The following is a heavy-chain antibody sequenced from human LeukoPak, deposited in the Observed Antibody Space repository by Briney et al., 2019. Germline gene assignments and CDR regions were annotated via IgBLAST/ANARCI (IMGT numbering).Heavy chain of an antibody. CDR2: INHSGST. V-gene: IGHV4-34*09. Sequence: SETLSLTCAVYGGSFSGYYWSWIRQPPGKGLEWIGEINHSGSTNYNPSLKSRVTISVDTSKNQFSLKLSSVTAADTAVYYCARAGYYDSSGYYDWGQGTLVTVSS. CDR1: GGSFSGYY. D-gene: IGHD3-22*01. J-gene: IGHJ4*02. CDR3: ARAGYYDSSGYYD.